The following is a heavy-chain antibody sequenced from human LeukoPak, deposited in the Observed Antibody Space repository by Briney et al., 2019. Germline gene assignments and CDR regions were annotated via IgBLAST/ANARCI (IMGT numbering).Heavy chain of an antibody. J-gene: IGHJ4*02. D-gene: IGHD2-21*01. V-gene: IGHV3-23*01. CDR1: GFTFSSYA. CDR2: ISGSGGST. CDR3: AKFLPTHIVVANYYFDY. Sequence: GSLRLSCAASGFTFSSYAMSWVRQAPGKGLEWVSAISGSGGSTYYSDSVKGRFTISRDNSKNTLYLQMNSLRAEDTAVYYCAKFLPTHIVVANYYFDYWGQGTLVTVSP.